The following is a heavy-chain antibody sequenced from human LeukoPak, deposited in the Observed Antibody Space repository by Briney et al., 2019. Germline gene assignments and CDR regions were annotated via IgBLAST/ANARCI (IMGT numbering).Heavy chain of an antibody. V-gene: IGHV3-21*01. D-gene: IGHD3-3*01. CDR2: ISSSSSYI. J-gene: IGHJ4*02. CDR1: GFTFSSYS. Sequence: GGSLRLSCAASGFTFSSYSMNWVRQAPGKGLEWVSSISSSSSYIYYADSVKGRFTISRDNAKNSLYLQMNSLRAEDTAVYYCARDGRSYDFWSGYHGTDYWGQGTLVTVSS. CDR3: ARDGRSYDFWSGYHGTDY.